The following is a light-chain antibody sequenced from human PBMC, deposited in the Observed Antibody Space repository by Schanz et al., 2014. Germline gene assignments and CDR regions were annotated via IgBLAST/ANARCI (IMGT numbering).Light chain of an antibody. CDR3: SSHGGSRV. J-gene: IGLJ3*02. CDR1: SSDVGGNNY. V-gene: IGLV2-8*01. CDR2: EVN. Sequence: QSVLTQPPSASGSPGQSVAISCTGTSSDVGGNNYVSWYQQHPGKAPKLLIYEVNKRPSGVPDRFSGSKSGNTASLTVSGLQAEDEADYYCSSHGGSRVFGGGTKVTVL.